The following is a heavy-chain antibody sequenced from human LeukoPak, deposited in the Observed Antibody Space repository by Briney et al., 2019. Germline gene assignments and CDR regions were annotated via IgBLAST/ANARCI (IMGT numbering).Heavy chain of an antibody. CDR3: ARGPPFYGSGKGYFDY. CDR2: INPNSGGT. J-gene: IGHJ4*02. V-gene: IGHV1-2*06. CDR1: GYTFTGYY. Sequence: ASVKVSCKASGYTFTGYYMHWVRQAPGQGLEWMGRINPNSGGTNYAQKFQGRVIMTRDTSISTAYMELSRLRSDDTAVYYCARGPPFYGSGKGYFDYWGQGTLVTVSS. D-gene: IGHD3-10*01.